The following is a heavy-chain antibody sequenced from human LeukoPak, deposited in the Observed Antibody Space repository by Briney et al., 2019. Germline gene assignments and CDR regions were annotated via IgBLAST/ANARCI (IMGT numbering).Heavy chain of an antibody. V-gene: IGHV1-2*02. CDR3: AEGSSWYNYGMDV. Sequence: ASVKVSCKASGYTFSGYYMHWVRQAPGQGLEWMGWINPNSGDTNYAQKFQGRVTMTRDTSISTAYMELSRLRSDDTAVYYCAEGSSWYNYGMDVWGQGTTVTVSS. D-gene: IGHD6-13*01. CDR1: GYTFSGYY. CDR2: INPNSGDT. J-gene: IGHJ6*02.